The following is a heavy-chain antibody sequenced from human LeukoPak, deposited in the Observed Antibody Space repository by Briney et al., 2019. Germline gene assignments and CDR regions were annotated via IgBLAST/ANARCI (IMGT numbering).Heavy chain of an antibody. CDR1: GFTFSSYA. D-gene: IGHD3-16*01. J-gene: IGHJ4*02. V-gene: IGHV3-23*01. CDR3: AQDSAVYYDSVWGSSPFDY. CDR2: ISGSGGST. Sequence: GGSLRLSCAASGFTFSSYAMSWVRQAPGKGLEWVSAISGSGGSTYYADSVKGRFTISRDNSKNTLYLQMNSLRAEDTAVYYCAQDSAVYYDSVWGSSPFDYWGQGTLVTVSS.